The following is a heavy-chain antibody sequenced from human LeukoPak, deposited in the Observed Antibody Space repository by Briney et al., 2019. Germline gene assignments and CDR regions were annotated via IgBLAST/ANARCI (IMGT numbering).Heavy chain of an antibody. CDR2: IYRDGNT. D-gene: IGHD3-3*01. J-gene: IGHJ4*02. CDR3: ARAKRVAGDYDFWSGYYYYFDY. CDR1: GVTVSSNC. V-gene: IGHV3-53*01. Sequence: GGSLRLSCVASGVTVSSNCMTWVRQAPGKGLAWVSVIYRDGNTYYSDSVKGRFTISRDNSKNTLYLQMNSLRAEDTAVYYCARAKRVAGDYDFWSGYYYYFDYWGQGTLVTVSS.